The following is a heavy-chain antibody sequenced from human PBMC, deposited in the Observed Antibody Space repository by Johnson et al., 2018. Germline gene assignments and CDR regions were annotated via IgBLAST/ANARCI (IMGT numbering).Heavy chain of an antibody. J-gene: IGHJ4*02. D-gene: IGHD3-9*01. Sequence: QVQLVQSGGGVVQPGTSLRLSCAASGFSFSDYALLWVRQAPGRGLEWVAVVSYDSTNKYYSDSVNGRFTISRDNPKNTLSLQMNSLRVEDTAVYYCAKGRYFDYRGYYNFNYWGQGTLVTVSS. CDR1: GFSFSDYA. CDR3: AKGRYFDYRGYYNFNY. V-gene: IGHV3-30*04. CDR2: VSYDSTNK.